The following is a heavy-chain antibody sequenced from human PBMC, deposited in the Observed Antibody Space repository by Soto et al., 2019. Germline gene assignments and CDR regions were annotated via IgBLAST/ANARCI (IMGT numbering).Heavy chain of an antibody. CDR1: GFTFDDYA. J-gene: IGHJ1*01. V-gene: IGHV3-9*01. Sequence: GGSLRLSCAASGFTFDDYAMHWVRQVPGKGLEWVSGINWNSGSIGYGDSVKGRFAISRDNAKNSLHLQVNSLSAEDTAFYYCVKDESINWYSGHFRHWGQGTLVTVSS. CDR2: INWNSGSI. D-gene: IGHD6-13*01. CDR3: VKDESINWYSGHFRH.